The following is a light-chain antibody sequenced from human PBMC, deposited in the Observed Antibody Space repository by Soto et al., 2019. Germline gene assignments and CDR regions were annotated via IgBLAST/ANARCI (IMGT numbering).Light chain of an antibody. CDR2: DTP. CDR3: LLSYNGPYV. V-gene: IGLV7-46*01. Sequence: QALVTQEPSLTVSPGGTVTLTCGSSTGAVTNGHYPYWFQQKPGQAPRTLIYDTPNRHSWTPARFSGSLLGGKAALTLSGAQPEDEAEYYCLLSYNGPYVFGTGTKVTVL. CDR1: TGAVTNGHY. J-gene: IGLJ1*01.